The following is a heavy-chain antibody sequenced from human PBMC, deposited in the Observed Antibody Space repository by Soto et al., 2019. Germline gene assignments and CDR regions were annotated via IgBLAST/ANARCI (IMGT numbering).Heavy chain of an antibody. D-gene: IGHD2-2*01. CDR2: IIPILGIA. CDR1: GGTFSSYT. CDR3: ARSSCSSTSCYAEKYYYYYMDV. Sequence: QVQLVQSGAEVKKPGSSVKVSCKASGGTFSSYTMSWVRQAPGQGLEWMGRIIPILGIANYAQKFQGRVTITADKSTSTAYMELSSLRSEDTAVYYCARSSCSSTSCYAEKYYYYYMDVWGKGTTVTVSS. J-gene: IGHJ6*03. V-gene: IGHV1-69*02.